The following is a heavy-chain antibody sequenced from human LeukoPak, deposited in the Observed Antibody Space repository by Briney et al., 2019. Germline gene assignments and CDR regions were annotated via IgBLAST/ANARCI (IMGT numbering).Heavy chain of an antibody. J-gene: IGHJ3*02. Sequence: ASVKVSCKASGYTFTSYFMHWVRQAPGQGLEWMGIINPSGGSTSYAQKFQGRVTMTRDTFTSTVYMELSSLRSEDTAVYYCARDLPPYSGYDYGAFDIWGQGTMVTVSS. D-gene: IGHD5-12*01. CDR2: INPSGGST. CDR3: ARDLPPYSGYDYGAFDI. CDR1: GYTFTSYF. V-gene: IGHV1-46*01.